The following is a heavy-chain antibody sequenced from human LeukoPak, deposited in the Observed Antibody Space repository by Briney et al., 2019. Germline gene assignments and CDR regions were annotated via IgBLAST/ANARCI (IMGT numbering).Heavy chain of an antibody. J-gene: IGHJ4*02. CDR2: IYNSGNN. CDR1: GGSISSDY. D-gene: IGHD3-10*01. Sequence: SETLSLTCTVSGGSISSDYWQWVRQPPGKGLEWVGYIYNSGNNHYNSSLKSRVTISIDTSKNQFSLKLASVTAADTAVYYCATRGYWGQGTLVAVSS. V-gene: IGHV4-59*08. CDR3: ATRGY.